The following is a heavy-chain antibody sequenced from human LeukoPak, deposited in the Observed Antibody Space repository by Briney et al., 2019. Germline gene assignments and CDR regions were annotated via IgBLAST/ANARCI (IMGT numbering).Heavy chain of an antibody. CDR3: ARGHGIVASSFDP. V-gene: IGHV4-34*01. J-gene: IGHJ5*02. D-gene: IGHD5-12*01. Sequence: SETLSLTCAVYGGSFSGYYWSWIRQPPGKGLEWIGEINHNGSTNYNPSLKSRVTISVDTSKNQFSLKLSSVTAADTAVYYCARGHGIVASSFDPWGQGTLVTVSS. CDR1: GGSFSGYY. CDR2: INHNGST.